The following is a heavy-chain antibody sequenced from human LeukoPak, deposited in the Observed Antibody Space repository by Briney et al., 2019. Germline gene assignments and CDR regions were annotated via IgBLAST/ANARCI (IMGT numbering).Heavy chain of an antibody. CDR2: IIPIFGTA. CDR1: GGTFSSCA. Sequence: SVKVSCKASGGTFSSCAISWVRQAPGQGLEWMGGIIPIFGTANYAQKFQGRVTITADESTGTAYMELSSLRSEDTAVYYCARRLRWANWFDPWGQGTLVTVSS. J-gene: IGHJ5*02. CDR3: ARRLRWANWFDP. V-gene: IGHV1-69*13. D-gene: IGHD4-23*01.